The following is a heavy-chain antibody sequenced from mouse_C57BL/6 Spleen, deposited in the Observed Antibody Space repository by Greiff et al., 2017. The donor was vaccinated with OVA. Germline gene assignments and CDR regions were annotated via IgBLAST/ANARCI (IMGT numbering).Heavy chain of an antibody. Sequence: VHVKQSGAELVKPGASVKISCKASCYAFRSYWLTWVQQRPGKGLEWLGQIYPGDGDTTYNGKFKGKATLTADKSSSTAYIQLSSLTSEDSAVYFCERGGPWFAYWGQGTLVTVSA. CDR2: IYPGDGDT. D-gene: IGHD3-3*01. V-gene: IGHV1-80*01. CDR1: CYAFRSYW. CDR3: ERGGPWFAY. J-gene: IGHJ3*01.